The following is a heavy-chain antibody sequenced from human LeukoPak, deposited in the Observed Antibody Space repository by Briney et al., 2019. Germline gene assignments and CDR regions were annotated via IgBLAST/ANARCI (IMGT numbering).Heavy chain of an antibody. D-gene: IGHD3-10*01. J-gene: IGHJ4*02. CDR2: IGIAGDT. CDR3: ARDFMMVRGVSDY. CDR1: GFTFSNYD. Sequence: GGSLRLSCAASGFTFSNYDMHWVRQATGKGLEWVSAIGIAGDTYYPGSVKGRFTISRDNSKNTLYLQMNSLRAEDTAVYYCARDFMMVRGVSDYWGQGTLVTVSS. V-gene: IGHV3-13*01.